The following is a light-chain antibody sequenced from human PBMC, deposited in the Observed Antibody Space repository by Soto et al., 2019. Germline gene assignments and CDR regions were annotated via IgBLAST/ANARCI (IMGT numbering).Light chain of an antibody. J-gene: IGKJ5*01. Sequence: EIVLTQSPATLSLTPGETATLSCRASQSININLAWYQQKPGQPPRLVIYDGSHRATGIPARFSGSGSGTDFTLTISSLEPEDFAVYYCQQRSNWPITFGQGTRLEIK. V-gene: IGKV3-11*01. CDR1: QSININ. CDR3: QQRSNWPIT. CDR2: DGS.